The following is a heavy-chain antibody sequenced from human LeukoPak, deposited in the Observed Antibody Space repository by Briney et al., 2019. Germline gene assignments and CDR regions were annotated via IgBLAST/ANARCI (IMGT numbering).Heavy chain of an antibody. J-gene: IGHJ4*02. CDR3: ARGTSTSCYD. CDR1: GFTFSSYS. D-gene: IGHD2-2*01. V-gene: IGHV3-21*01. Sequence: GGSLRLSCAASGFTFSSYSMNWVRQAPGKGLEWVSSISSSSYIYYADSVKGRFTISRGNAKNSLYLQMNSLRAEDTAVYYCARGTSTSCYDWGQGTLVTVSS. CDR2: ISSSSYI.